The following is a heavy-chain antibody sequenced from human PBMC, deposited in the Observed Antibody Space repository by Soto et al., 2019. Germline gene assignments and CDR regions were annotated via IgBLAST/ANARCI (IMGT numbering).Heavy chain of an antibody. J-gene: IGHJ5*02. Sequence: GSLRLSCAASGFTFSSYSMNWVRQAPGKGLECVSYISSSSTTIYYADSVKGRFTISRDNAKNSPYLQMNSLRAEDTAVYYCARDIGIAAAGTSRWFDPWGQGTLVTVSS. D-gene: IGHD6-13*01. CDR3: ARDIGIAAAGTSRWFDP. V-gene: IGHV3-48*01. CDR2: ISSSSTTI. CDR1: GFTFSSYS.